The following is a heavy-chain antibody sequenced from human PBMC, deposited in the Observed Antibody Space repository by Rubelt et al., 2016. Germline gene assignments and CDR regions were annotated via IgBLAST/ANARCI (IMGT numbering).Heavy chain of an antibody. CDR3: ARNRAANDY. Sequence: GKGLDWVASIKHDGSEKNYVDSVKGRFTISRDHAKNSLDLQMNSLRAEDTAVYYCARNRAANDYWGQGTLVTVSS. D-gene: IGHD1-14*01. CDR2: IKHDGSEK. V-gene: IGHV3-7*01. J-gene: IGHJ4*02.